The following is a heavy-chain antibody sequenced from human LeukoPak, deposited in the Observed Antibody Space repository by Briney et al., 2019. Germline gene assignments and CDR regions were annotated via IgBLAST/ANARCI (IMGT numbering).Heavy chain of an antibody. V-gene: IGHV4-4*02. CDR1: GGSISSPNW. J-gene: IGHJ5*02. D-gene: IGHD1-26*01. CDR3: ARVGHNWFDP. CDR2: IYHSGRT. Sequence: PSETLSLTCAVSGGSISSPNWWTWVRHPPGTGLEWSGEIYHSGRTNSNPSLESRVIMSVDKSKNQFSLKLTAVTAADTALYYCARVGHNWFDPWGQGTLVTVSS.